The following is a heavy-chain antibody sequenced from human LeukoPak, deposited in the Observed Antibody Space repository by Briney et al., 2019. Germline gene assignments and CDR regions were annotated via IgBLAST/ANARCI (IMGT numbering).Heavy chain of an antibody. CDR1: GDTFTSYY. CDR3: ARGTGNYYGFDY. J-gene: IGHJ4*02. V-gene: IGHV1-46*01. D-gene: IGHD1-26*01. CDR2: INPSGTT. Sequence: ASVKVSCKASGDTFTSYYMHWVRQAPGQGLEWMGIINPSGTTNFAQKFQGRVTMTRDTSTSTVYMELSSLRSEGTAVYYCARGTGNYYGFDYWGQGTLVTVSS.